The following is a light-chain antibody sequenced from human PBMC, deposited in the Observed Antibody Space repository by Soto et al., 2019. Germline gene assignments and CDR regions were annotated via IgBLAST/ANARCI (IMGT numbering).Light chain of an antibody. Sequence: DIQMTQPPSTLSASVGDRATITCRASQSLNRWSAWFQQKPGKAPQYLIQAASILQSGVPSRFSGSGSGTEFILTINNLQPEDFASYFCLQVYSFPRTFGLGTKVDIK. J-gene: IGKJ1*01. V-gene: IGKV1-5*01. CDR2: AAS. CDR1: QSLNRW. CDR3: LQVYSFPRT.